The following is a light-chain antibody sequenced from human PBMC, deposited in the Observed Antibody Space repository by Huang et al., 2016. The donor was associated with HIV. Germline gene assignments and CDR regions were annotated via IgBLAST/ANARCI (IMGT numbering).Light chain of an antibody. J-gene: IGKJ1*01. CDR3: QQRSSWPWT. V-gene: IGKV3-11*01. Sequence: EIVLTQSPATLSLSPGERATLSCRASLNVSCYLSWYQQKPGPAPRLLIYDASNQATGIPARFSGIGSRTDCTLTISGLEPEDFAVYYCQQRSSWPWTFGQGTKVEIK. CDR2: DAS. CDR1: LNVSCY.